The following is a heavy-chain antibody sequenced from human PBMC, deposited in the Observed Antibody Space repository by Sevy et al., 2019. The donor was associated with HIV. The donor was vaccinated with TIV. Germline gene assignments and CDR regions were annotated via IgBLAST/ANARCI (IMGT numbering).Heavy chain of an antibody. CDR2: VYPNSGGT. J-gene: IGHJ6*02. D-gene: IGHD1-7*01. CDR3: ARDGGGGTTNSGMDV. CDR1: GYTFTDDY. V-gene: IGHV1-2*06. Sequence: ASVKVSCKASGYTFTDDYLHWVRQAPGQGLEWMGRVYPNSGGTNYAQKFQGRVTMTRDTSISTAYMELSRLRSDDTAVYYCARDGGGGTTNSGMDVWGQGTTVTVSS.